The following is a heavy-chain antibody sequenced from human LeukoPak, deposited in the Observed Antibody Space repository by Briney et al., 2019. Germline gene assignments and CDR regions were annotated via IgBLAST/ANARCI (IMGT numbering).Heavy chain of an antibody. D-gene: IGHD6-13*01. V-gene: IGHV4-39*01. CDR3: ASGYGIQTEVLVWFDP. J-gene: IGHJ5*02. Sequence: PSETLSLTCTVSGGSISSSSYYWGWIRQPPGKGLEWIGSIYYSGSTYYNPSLKSRVTISVDTSKNQFSLKLSSVTAADTAVYYCASGYGIQTEVLVWFDPWGQGTLVTVSS. CDR1: GGSISSSSYY. CDR2: IYYSGST.